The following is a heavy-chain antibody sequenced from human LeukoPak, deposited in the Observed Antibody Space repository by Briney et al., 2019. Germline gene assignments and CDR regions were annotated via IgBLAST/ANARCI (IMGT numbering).Heavy chain of an antibody. D-gene: IGHD2-21*02. CDR1: GFTFSDHY. CDR2: ISGSGGST. CDR3: AKGFLLAYCGGDCYSAYYGMDV. V-gene: IGHV3-23*01. J-gene: IGHJ6*02. Sequence: GGSLRLSCTASGFTFSDHYIDWVRQAPGKGLEWVSAISGSGGSTYYADSVKGRFTISRDNSKNTLYLQMNSLRAEDTAVYYCAKGFLLAYCGGDCYSAYYGMDVWGQGTTVTVSS.